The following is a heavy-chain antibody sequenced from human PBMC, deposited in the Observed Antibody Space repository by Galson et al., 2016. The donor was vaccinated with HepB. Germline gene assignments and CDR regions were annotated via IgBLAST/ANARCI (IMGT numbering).Heavy chain of an antibody. CDR2: INHSGST. CDR1: GGSFSGYY. CDR3: ARLYSSGWAVLNAFDI. V-gene: IGHV4-34*01. D-gene: IGHD6-19*01. Sequence: SETLSLTCAVYGGSFSGYYWSWIRQPPGKGLEWIGEINHSGSTNYNPSLKSRVTISVDTSKNQFSLKLSSVTAAGTAMYFCARLYSSGWAVLNAFDIWGQGTMVTVSS. J-gene: IGHJ3*02.